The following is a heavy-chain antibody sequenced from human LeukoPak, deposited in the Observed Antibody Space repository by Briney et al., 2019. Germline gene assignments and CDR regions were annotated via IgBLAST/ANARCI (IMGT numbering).Heavy chain of an antibody. Sequence: GGSLRLSCAASGFTFSTYRMNWVRQAPGKGLEWVSSISSSSSYIYYADSVNGRFTISRDNAKNSLFLQMNSLRAEDTAVYYCAGEVRVTTVLDYWGQGTQVTVFS. J-gene: IGHJ4*02. CDR1: GFTFSTYR. CDR2: ISSSSSYI. V-gene: IGHV3-21*06. D-gene: IGHD4-17*01. CDR3: AGEVRVTTVLDY.